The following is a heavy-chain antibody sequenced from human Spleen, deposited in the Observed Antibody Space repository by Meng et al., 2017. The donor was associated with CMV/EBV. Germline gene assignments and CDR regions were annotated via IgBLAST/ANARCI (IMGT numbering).Heavy chain of an antibody. D-gene: IGHD1-26*01. V-gene: IGHV4-4*07. CDR2: IYISGDT. CDR1: GVPMNNFY. J-gene: IGHJ4*02. CDR3: ATGSGDFDH. Sequence: QARGPGLGKPSETLSLTFSVSGVPMNNFYWSWIRQPAGKGLEWIGRIYISGDTNYNPSLKSRVTISKDTSKNQISLRLTSVTAADTAVYYCATGSGDFDHWGRGTLVTVSS.